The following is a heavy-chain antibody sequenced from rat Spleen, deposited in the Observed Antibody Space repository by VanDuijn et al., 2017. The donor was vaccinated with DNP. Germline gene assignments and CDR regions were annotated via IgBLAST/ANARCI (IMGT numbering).Heavy chain of an antibody. J-gene: IGHJ2*01. V-gene: IGHV3-1*01. D-gene: IGHD1-7*01. Sequence: QLQESGSGLVKPSQSLSLTCSVTGYSITSNYWGWIRKFPGNKLEYIGHISYSGSTNYNPALKSRLSITRDTSKNHFFLHLNSVTTEDTATYYCARWTRYFDYWGQGVMVTVSS. CDR3: ARWTRYFDY. CDR2: ISYSGST. CDR1: GYSITSNY.